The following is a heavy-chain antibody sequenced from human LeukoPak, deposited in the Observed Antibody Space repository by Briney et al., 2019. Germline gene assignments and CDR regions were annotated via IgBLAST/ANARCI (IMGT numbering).Heavy chain of an antibody. CDR1: AFTFGAYA. V-gene: IGHV3-30-3*01. D-gene: IGHD3-10*01. CDR2: ISDHGAKD. Sequence: SLRLSCTASAFTFGAYAMHWVRQAPGKGLEWVAFISDHGAKDSYIESVKGRFTVSRDNSKNTFYLHMNSLRTEDTATYYCARDEWSGDDLLVKDLYSWGQGTLVTVSS. J-gene: IGHJ4*03. CDR3: ARDEWSGDDLLVKDLYS.